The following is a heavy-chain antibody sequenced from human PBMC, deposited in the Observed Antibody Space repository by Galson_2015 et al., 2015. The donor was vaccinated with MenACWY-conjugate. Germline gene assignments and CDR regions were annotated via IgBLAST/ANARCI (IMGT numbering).Heavy chain of an antibody. CDR1: GFTFTGYE. D-gene: IGHD5-18*01. CDR3: ARMGTWIHQYFYYMDV. Sequence: SLRLSCAASGFTFTGYEFNWVRQAPGKGLEWLSYISKSGSPIYYADSVKGRFTISRDNMKKSLFLEMNSLRAGDTGVYYCARMGTWIHQYFYYMDVWGKGTTVTVSS. CDR2: ISKSGSPI. V-gene: IGHV3-48*03. J-gene: IGHJ6*03.